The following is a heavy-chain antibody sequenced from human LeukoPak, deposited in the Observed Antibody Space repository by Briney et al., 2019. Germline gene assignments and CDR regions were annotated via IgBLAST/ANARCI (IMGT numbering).Heavy chain of an antibody. V-gene: IGHV3-74*01. Sequence: GGSLRLSCAASGFTFNSYWFHWVRQAPGKGLVWVSRINSDGSDTIYADSVKGRSTISRDNAKSTVYLQMNSLKAEDTAVYYCARGGYHHGFDIWGQGTMVTVSS. J-gene: IGHJ3*02. CDR1: GFTFNSYW. D-gene: IGHD2-15*01. CDR3: ARGGYHHGFDI. CDR2: INSDGSDT.